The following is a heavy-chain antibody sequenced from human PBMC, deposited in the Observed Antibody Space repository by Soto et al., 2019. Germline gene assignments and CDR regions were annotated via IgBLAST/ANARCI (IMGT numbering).Heavy chain of an antibody. V-gene: IGHV4-59*08. CDR3: ARQRKNNWNDPSAPDY. CDR1: GGSISSYY. Sequence: SETLSLTCTVSGGSISSYYWSWIRQPPGKGLEWIGYIYYSVSTNYNPSFQGQVTISADKSISTAYLQWSSLKASDTAMYYCARQRKNNWNDPSAPDYWGQGTLVTVSS. J-gene: IGHJ4*02. D-gene: IGHD1-20*01. CDR2: IYYSVST.